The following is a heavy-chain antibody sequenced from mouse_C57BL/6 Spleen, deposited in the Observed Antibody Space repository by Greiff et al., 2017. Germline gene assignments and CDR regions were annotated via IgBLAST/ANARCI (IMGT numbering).Heavy chain of an antibody. CDR3: ASCSYDWAGDY. CDR2: IYPGGGYT. D-gene: IGHD2-12*01. V-gene: IGHV1-63*01. Sequence: QVQLQQSGAELVRPGTSVKMSCKASGYTFTNYWIGWVKQRPGHGLEWIGDIYPGGGYTNYNEKFKGKATLTADKASSTSYMQFSSLTSEDSAIYYFASCSYDWAGDYWGQGTTLTVSS. J-gene: IGHJ2*01. CDR1: GYTFTNYW.